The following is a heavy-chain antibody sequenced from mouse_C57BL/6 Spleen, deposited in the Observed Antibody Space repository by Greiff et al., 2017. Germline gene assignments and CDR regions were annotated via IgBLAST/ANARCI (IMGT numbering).Heavy chain of an antibody. D-gene: IGHD3-2*02. CDR3: TREAQAYYFDY. CDR2: ISSGGDYI. V-gene: IGHV5-9-1*02. CDR1: GFTFSSYA. Sequence: EVKLVESGEGLVKPGGSLKLSCAASGFTFSSYAMSWVRQTPEKRLEWVAYISSGGDYIYYADTVKGRFTISRDNARNTLYLQMSSLKSEDTAMYYCTREAQAYYFDYWGQGTTLTVSS. J-gene: IGHJ2*01.